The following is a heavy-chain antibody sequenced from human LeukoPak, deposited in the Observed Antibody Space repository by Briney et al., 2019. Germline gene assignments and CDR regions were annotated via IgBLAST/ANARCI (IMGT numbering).Heavy chain of an antibody. J-gene: IGHJ3*02. CDR3: ARDRGSSWYLLNAFDI. V-gene: IGHV3-21*01. CDR1: GFTFSSYS. D-gene: IGHD6-13*01. CDR2: ISSSSSYI. Sequence: GGSLRLSCAASGFTFSSYSMNWVRQAPGKGLEWVSSISSSSSYIYYADSVKGRFTISRDNAKNSLYLQMNSLRAEDTAVYYCARDRGSSWYLLNAFDIWGQGAMVTVSS.